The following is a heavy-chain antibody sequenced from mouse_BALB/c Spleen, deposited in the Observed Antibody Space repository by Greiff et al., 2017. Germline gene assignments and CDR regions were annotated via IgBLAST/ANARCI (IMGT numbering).Heavy chain of an antibody. V-gene: IGHV5-9-3*01. Sequence: EVKLMESGGGLVKPGGSLKLSCAASGFTFSSYAMSWVRQTPEKRLEWVATISSGGSYTYYPDSVKGRFTISRDNAKNTLYLQMSSLRSEDTAMYYCARQGGPFAYWGQGTLVTVSA. CDR1: GFTFSSYA. CDR3: ARQGGPFAY. J-gene: IGHJ3*01. CDR2: ISSGGSYT.